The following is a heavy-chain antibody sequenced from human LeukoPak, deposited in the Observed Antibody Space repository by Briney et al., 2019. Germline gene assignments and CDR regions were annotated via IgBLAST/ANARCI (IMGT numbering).Heavy chain of an antibody. V-gene: IGHV4-39*01. J-gene: IGHJ4*02. D-gene: IGHD2-8*01. CDR1: GGSICSSRYY. CDR2: IYYSGST. CDR3: ARSLYYRPPRNFDY. Sequence: PSETLSLTCTVPGGSICSSRYYWGSSRQPLGEGLEWLGSIYYSGSTYYYPSLKSRVTISVDTSKIQFALKLSSGTAANTAVYYCARSLYYRPPRNFDYWGQGTLVTVSS.